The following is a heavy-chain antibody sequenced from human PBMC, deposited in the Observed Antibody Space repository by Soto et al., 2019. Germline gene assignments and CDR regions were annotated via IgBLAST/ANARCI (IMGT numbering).Heavy chain of an antibody. Sequence: EVQLVESGGGLVQPGGSLRLSCAASGFTFSSYEMNWVRQAPGKGLEWVSYISSSGSTIYYADSVKGRFTISRDNAKNSIYLQMNRLRAEDTAVYYCARGPRYYCSGGSCYSEVPVYYYYGMDVWGQGTTVTVSS. J-gene: IGHJ6*02. D-gene: IGHD2-15*01. CDR3: ARGPRYYCSGGSCYSEVPVYYYYGMDV. V-gene: IGHV3-48*03. CDR1: GFTFSSYE. CDR2: ISSSGSTI.